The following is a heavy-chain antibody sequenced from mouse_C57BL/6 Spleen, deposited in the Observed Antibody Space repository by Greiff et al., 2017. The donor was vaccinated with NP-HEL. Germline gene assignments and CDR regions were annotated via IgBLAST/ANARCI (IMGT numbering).Heavy chain of an antibody. J-gene: IGHJ4*01. CDR1: GYSITSGYY. Sequence: EVKLQESGPGLVKPSQSLSLTCSVTGYSITSGYYWNWIRQFPGNKLEWMGYISYDGSNNYNPSLKNRISITRDTSKNQFFLKLNSVTTEDTATYYCAITTVGGYWGQGTSVTVSS. D-gene: IGHD1-1*01. CDR2: ISYDGSN. CDR3: AITTVGGY. V-gene: IGHV3-6*01.